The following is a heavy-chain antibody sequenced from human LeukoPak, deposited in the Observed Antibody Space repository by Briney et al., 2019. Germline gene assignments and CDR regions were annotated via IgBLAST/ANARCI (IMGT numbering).Heavy chain of an antibody. CDR1: GGSFSGYY. CDR2: INHSGST. Sequence: SETLSLTCAVYGGSFSGYYWSWIRQPPGKGLEWVGEINHSGSTNYNPSLKSRVTISVDTSKNQFSLKLSSVTAAHTAVYYCARGRRGWGFDYWGQGTLVTVSS. J-gene: IGHJ4*02. D-gene: IGHD7-27*01. CDR3: ARGRRGWGFDY. V-gene: IGHV4-34*01.